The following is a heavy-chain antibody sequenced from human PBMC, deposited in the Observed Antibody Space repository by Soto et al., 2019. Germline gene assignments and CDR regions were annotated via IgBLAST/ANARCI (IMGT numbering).Heavy chain of an antibody. D-gene: IGHD1-1*01. CDR2: IGGSGDII. Sequence: SLRLSCAASGFTFSDYYMNWIRQAPGKGLEWVAYIGGSGDIIYYADSVKGRFTISRDNAENSLYLQMNSLRADDTAVYYCARCRETTYYYYYGMDVWGQGTTVTVSS. J-gene: IGHJ6*02. CDR1: GFTFSDYY. V-gene: IGHV3-11*01. CDR3: ARCRETTYYYYYGMDV.